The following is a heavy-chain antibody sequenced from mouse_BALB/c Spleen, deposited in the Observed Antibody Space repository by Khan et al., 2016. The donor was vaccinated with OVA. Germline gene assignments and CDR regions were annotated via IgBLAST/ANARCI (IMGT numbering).Heavy chain of an antibody. CDR1: GYSITSDYA. CDR2: ISYSGST. J-gene: IGHJ3*01. D-gene: IGHD3-3*01. V-gene: IGHV3-2*02. Sequence: EVKLLESGPGLVKPSQSLSLTCTVTGYSITSDYAWNWIRQFPGNKLEWMGYISYSGSTSYTPSLKRRISITRDTSTNQFFLQLNSVTTEDTATYYGARGRAYWGQGTLVTVSA. CDR3: ARGRAY.